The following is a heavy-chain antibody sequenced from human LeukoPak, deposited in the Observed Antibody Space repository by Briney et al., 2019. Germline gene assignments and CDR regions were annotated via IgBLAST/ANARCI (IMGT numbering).Heavy chain of an antibody. D-gene: IGHD1-26*01. J-gene: IGHJ4*02. CDR2: INPNSGGT. Sequence: ASVKVSCKASGYTFTGYYIHWVRQAPGQGLEWMGWINPNSGGTNYAQKFQGRVTMTRDTSISTAYMELSRLRSDDTAVYYCARLVPFRYSGSYSGDDYWGQGTLVTVSS. CDR3: ARLVPFRYSGSYSGDDY. V-gene: IGHV1-2*02. CDR1: GYTFTGYY.